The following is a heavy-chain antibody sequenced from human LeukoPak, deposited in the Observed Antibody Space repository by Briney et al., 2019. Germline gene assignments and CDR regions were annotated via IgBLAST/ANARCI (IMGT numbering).Heavy chain of an antibody. Sequence: GGSLRLSCAASGFTFSTYAMSWVRQAPGKGLEWVSAISGSGGSTYYADSAKGRFTISRDSSKNTLYLQMNSLRAEDTAVYYCAKPITMVRGRDFDYWGQGTLVTVSS. CDR1: GFTFSTYA. V-gene: IGHV3-23*01. D-gene: IGHD3-10*01. J-gene: IGHJ4*02. CDR3: AKPITMVRGRDFDY. CDR2: ISGSGGST.